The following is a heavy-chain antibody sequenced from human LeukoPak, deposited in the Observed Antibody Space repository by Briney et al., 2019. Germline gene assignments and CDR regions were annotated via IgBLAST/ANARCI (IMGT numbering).Heavy chain of an antibody. CDR3: ARHVFSRGPDTAFDY. V-gene: IGHV4-59*08. J-gene: IGHJ4*02. Sequence: SETLSLTCTVSGGSISSYYWSWIRQPPGKRLEWIGYIYYSGSTNYNPSLKSRVTISVDTSKNQFSLKLSSVTAADTAVYYCARHVFSRGPDTAFDYWGQGTLVTVSS. CDR1: GGSISSYY. CDR2: IYYSGST. D-gene: IGHD5-18*01.